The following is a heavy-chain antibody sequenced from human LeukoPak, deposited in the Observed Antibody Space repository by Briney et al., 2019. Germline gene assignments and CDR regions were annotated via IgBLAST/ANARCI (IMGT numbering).Heavy chain of an antibody. J-gene: IGHJ4*02. V-gene: IGHV1-8*02. Sequence: ASVKVSCKASGGTFSSYAISWVRQAPGQGLEWMGWMNPNSGNTGYAQKFQGRVTMTRNTSISTAYMELSSLRSEDTAVYYCARAMIRGVLSPAYWGQGTLVTVSS. CDR1: GGTFSSYA. CDR2: MNPNSGNT. CDR3: ARAMIRGVLSPAY. D-gene: IGHD3-10*01.